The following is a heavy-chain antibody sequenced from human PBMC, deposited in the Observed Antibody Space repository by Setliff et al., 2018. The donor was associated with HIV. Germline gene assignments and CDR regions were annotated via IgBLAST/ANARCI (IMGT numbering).Heavy chain of an antibody. CDR1: GFTFSSYS. CDR3: AREAGSSGRAGYFDY. CDR2: ISSSHTYI. V-gene: IGHV3-21*04. J-gene: IGHJ4*02. Sequence: GGSLRLSCAASGFTFSSYSMNWVRQAPGKGLEWVSSISSSHTYIFYADSVKGRFTISRDNAKNSLYLQMNSLRPEDTAFYYCAREAGSSGRAGYFDYWGQGTLVTVSS. D-gene: IGHD6-19*01.